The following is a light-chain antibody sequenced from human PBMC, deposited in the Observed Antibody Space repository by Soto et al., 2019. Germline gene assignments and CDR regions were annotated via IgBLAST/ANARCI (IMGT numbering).Light chain of an antibody. V-gene: IGKV1-39*01. CDR1: LTIGDS. CDR2: GAS. J-gene: IGKJ1*01. CDR3: QQTYNLPRT. Sequence: DIRMTQSPSSPSASVGGRVTITCRASLTIGDSLSWFQQKVGKPPTLLIYGASALQSGVPARFSGSGSGTDFTLTINNMQREDFATYYCQQTYNLPRTFGQGTKVDIK.